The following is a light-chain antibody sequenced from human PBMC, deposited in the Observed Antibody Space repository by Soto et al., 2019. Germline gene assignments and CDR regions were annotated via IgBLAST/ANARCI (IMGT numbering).Light chain of an antibody. CDR1: QSVSSSY. CDR3: QQYGSSLYT. Sequence: EIVLTQSPGTLSLSPGERATLSCRASQSVSSSYLAWYPQKPGQAPRLLIYGASSRATCIPDRFSGSGSGTDFTLTISRLEPDDFAVYYCQQYGSSLYTFGKGTKLEIK. J-gene: IGKJ2*01. V-gene: IGKV3-20*01. CDR2: GAS.